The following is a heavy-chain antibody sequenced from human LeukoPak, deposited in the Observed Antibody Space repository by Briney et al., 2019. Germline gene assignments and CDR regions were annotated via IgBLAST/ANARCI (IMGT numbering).Heavy chain of an antibody. V-gene: IGHV1-8*01. Sequence: GASVRVSCKTSGYTFRDYEINWVRQAPGLGLEWVAWIHANSGEAGSAQKFQGRVTLTRDTSTETAFMELSGLTSDDSATYFYARGHYGGNRYFDKWGPGTLVTVSS. CDR2: IHANSGEA. CDR3: ARGHYGGNRYFDK. CDR1: GYTFRDYE. J-gene: IGHJ4*02. D-gene: IGHD4-23*01.